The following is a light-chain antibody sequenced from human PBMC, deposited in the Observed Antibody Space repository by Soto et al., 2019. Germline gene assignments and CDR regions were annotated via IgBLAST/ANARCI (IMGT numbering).Light chain of an antibody. Sequence: QSVLTQPPSVSEAPRQRVTISCSGSSSNIGNNAVNWYQQLPGKAPKLLIYYDDLLPSGVSDRFSGSKSGTSASLGISGLQSEDEADYYCAAWDDSLSGPVFGGGTQLTVL. CDR1: SSNIGNNA. CDR3: AAWDDSLSGPV. CDR2: YDD. V-gene: IGLV1-36*01. J-gene: IGLJ2*01.